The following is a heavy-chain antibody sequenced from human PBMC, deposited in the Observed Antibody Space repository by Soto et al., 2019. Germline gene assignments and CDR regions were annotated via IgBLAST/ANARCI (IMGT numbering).Heavy chain of an antibody. D-gene: IGHD2-2*01. CDR2: IIPSLGIA. V-gene: IGHV1-69*08. J-gene: IGHJ4*02. CDR1: GCTFSSYT. Sequence: QVQLVQSGAEVKKPGSSVKVSCTASGCTFSSYTISWVRQAPGQGLEWMGRIIPSLGIANYAKKFQGRVTITADKSTNTAYMELSSLSTEDTDVYYCEKDKEGVPFDYWGQGTLVTVSS. CDR3: EKDKEGVPFDY.